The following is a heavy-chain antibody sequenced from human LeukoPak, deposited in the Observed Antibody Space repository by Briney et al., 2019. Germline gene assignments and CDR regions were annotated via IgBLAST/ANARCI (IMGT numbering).Heavy chain of an antibody. V-gene: IGHV1-8*01. CDR3: ARLIAVAGSDLYYFDY. CDR1: GYSFTRYG. J-gene: IGHJ4*02. D-gene: IGHD6-19*01. CDR2: MNPNSGNT. Sequence: ASVKVSCKASGYSFTRYGISWVRQAPGQGLEWMGWMNPNSGNTGYAQEFQGRVTMTRNTSISTAYMELSSLRSEDTAVYYCARLIAVAGSDLYYFDYWGQGTLVTVSS.